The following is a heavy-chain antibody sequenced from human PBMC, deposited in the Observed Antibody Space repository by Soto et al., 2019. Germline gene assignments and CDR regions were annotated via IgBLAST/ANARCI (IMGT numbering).Heavy chain of an antibody. V-gene: IGHV3-7*01. D-gene: IGHD1-26*01. CDR3: AIVLDSVSFFDY. Sequence: GGSLRLSCAASGFTFSSYWMSWVRQAPGKGLEWVANRKKDGSEKYYVDSVKGRFTISRDNAKNSLYLQMNSLRAEDTALYYCAIVLDSVSFFDYLGQGTLVTVSS. CDR2: RKKDGSEK. CDR1: GFTFSSYW. J-gene: IGHJ4*02.